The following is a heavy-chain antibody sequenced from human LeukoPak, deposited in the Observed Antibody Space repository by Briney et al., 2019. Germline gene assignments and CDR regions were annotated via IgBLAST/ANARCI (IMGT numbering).Heavy chain of an antibody. V-gene: IGHV1-8*01. CDR1: GYTFTSYD. D-gene: IGHD5-18*01. J-gene: IGHJ3*02. Sequence: ASVKVSCKAPGYTFTSYDINWVRQATGQGLEWMGWMNPNSGNTGYAQKFQGRVTMTRNTSISTAYMELSSLRSEDTAVYYCATRLGYSYVNAFDIWGQGTMVTVSS. CDR3: ATRLGYSYVNAFDI. CDR2: MNPNSGNT.